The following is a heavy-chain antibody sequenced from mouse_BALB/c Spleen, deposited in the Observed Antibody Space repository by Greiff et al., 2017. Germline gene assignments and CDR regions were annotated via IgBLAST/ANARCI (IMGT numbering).Heavy chain of an antibody. CDR1: GYTFTSYW. CDR3: ARSAFCYGIPFDV. CDR2: INPSTGYT. Sequence: QVQLQQSGAELVRSGASVKMSCKASGYTFTSYWMHWVKQRPGQGLEWIGYINPSTGYTEYNQKFKDKATLTADKSSSTAYMQLSSLTSEDSAVYSCARSAFCYGIPFDVWGAGTTVTVSS. D-gene: IGHD2-1*01. V-gene: IGHV1S26*01. J-gene: IGHJ1*01.